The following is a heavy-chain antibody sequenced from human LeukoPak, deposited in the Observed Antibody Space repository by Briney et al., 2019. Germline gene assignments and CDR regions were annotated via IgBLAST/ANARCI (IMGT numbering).Heavy chain of an antibody. CDR3: ARRDYYDSSGYSPLFDY. V-gene: IGHV3-23*01. CDR2: ISGNGGTT. D-gene: IGHD3-22*01. J-gene: IGHJ4*02. CDR1: GFTFSAYA. Sequence: PGGSLRLSCAASGFTFSAYAMSWVRQAPGKGLEWVSGISGNGGTTYYADSVKGRFTISRDNSKNTLYLQMNNLRAEDTAVYYCARRDYYDSSGYSPLFDYWGQGTLVTVSS.